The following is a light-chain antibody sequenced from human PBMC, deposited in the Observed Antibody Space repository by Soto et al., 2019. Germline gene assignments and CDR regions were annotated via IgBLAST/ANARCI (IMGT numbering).Light chain of an antibody. V-gene: IGKV3-20*01. J-gene: IGKJ1*01. CDR2: GAS. CDR3: QQYVASPPSWT. Sequence: ETVLTQSPGTLSLSPGEGATLSCRASQSVSSSYLAWYQQKPGQTPRLLIYGASNRATVIADRFSGSGSGTDFTLTISRLEPEDFAVYYCQQYVASPPSWTFGQGTKVEIK. CDR1: QSVSSSY.